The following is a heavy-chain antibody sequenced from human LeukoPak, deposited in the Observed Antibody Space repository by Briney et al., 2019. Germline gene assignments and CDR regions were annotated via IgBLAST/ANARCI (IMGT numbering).Heavy chain of an antibody. CDR3: AREDTAMVTPIH. Sequence: ASVKVSCKASGYTFTSYGISWVRQAPGQGLEWMGWISAYNGNTNYAQKLQGRVTMTTDTSTSTAYMELRSLRADDTAVYYCAREDTAMVTPIHWGQGTLVTVSS. CDR2: ISAYNGNT. CDR1: GYTFTSYG. V-gene: IGHV1-18*01. D-gene: IGHD5-18*01. J-gene: IGHJ4*02.